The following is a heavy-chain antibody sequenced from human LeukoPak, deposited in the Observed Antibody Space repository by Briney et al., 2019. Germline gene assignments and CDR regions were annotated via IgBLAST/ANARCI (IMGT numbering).Heavy chain of an antibody. CDR1: GYTFTSYA. D-gene: IGHD3-9*01. CDR3: ARDPVLRYFDWLPYYYYYGTDV. V-gene: IGHV1-3*01. J-gene: IGHJ6*02. Sequence: ASVKVSCKASGYTFTSYAMHWVRQAPGQRLEWMGWINAGNGSTKYSQKFQGRVTITRDTSASTAYMELSSLRSEDTAVYYCARDPVLRYFDWLPYYYYYGTDVWGQGTTVTVSS. CDR2: INAGNGST.